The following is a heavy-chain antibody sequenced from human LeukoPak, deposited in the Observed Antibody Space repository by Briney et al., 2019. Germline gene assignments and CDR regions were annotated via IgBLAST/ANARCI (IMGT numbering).Heavy chain of an antibody. Sequence: KPGGSLRLSCAASGFTFSTYSMNWVRQAPGKGLEWVSSISSSSSYIYYADSVKGRFTISRDNAKNSLNLQMNSLRAEDTAVYYCASGFVIAAAGFDYWGQGTLVTVSS. D-gene: IGHD6-13*01. V-gene: IGHV3-21*01. CDR2: ISSSSSYI. CDR3: ASGFVIAAAGFDY. J-gene: IGHJ4*02. CDR1: GFTFSTYS.